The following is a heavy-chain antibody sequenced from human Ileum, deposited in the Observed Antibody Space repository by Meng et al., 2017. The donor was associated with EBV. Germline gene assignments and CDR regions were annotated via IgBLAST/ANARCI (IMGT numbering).Heavy chain of an antibody. J-gene: IGHJ4*02. D-gene: IGHD3-22*01. Sequence: QVQPEEAGPGLVKPSDTLSLTCAVSGYSISSTNGWGWIRQPPGKGLEWIGYIYYSGSTSYNPSLKSRVTMSVDTSKNQFSLNLNSVTAVDTAVYYCARNVPGTSAYYDWGQGTLVTVSS. CDR1: GYSISSTNG. V-gene: IGHV4-28*01. CDR3: ARNVPGTSAYYD. CDR2: IYYSGST.